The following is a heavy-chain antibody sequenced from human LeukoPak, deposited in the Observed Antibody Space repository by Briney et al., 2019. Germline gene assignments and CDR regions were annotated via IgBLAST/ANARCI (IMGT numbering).Heavy chain of an antibody. Sequence: GGSLRLSCAASGFTVSSNYMNWVRQAPGKGLEWVSYISSSGSTRYYADSVKGRFTISRDNAKNSVDLQMNSLRVEDTAVYYCAREDRYIGSYYGYWGQGTLVTVSS. CDR3: AREDRYIGSYYGY. D-gene: IGHD1-26*01. J-gene: IGHJ4*02. CDR2: ISSSGSTR. CDR1: GFTVSSNY. V-gene: IGHV3-48*03.